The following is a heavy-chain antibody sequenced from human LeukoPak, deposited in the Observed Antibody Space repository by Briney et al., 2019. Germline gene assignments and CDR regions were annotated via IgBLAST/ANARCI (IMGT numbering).Heavy chain of an antibody. D-gene: IGHD3-3*01. CDR1: GFTFSSYE. CDR2: ISSSGSTI. CDR3: ARDLFGVVIHGNWFDP. J-gene: IGHJ5*02. Sequence: GGSLRFSCAASGFTFSSYEMNWVRQAPGKGLEWVSYISSSGSTIYYADSVKGRFTISRDNAKNSLYLQMNSLRAEDTAVYYCARDLFGVVIHGNWFDPWGQGTLVTVSS. V-gene: IGHV3-48*03.